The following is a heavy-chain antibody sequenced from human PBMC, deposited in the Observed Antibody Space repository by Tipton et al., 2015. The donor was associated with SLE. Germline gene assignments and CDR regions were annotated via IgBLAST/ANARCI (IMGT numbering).Heavy chain of an antibody. D-gene: IGHD3-16*02. CDR3: AQAHLWGSYRYASDI. CDR2: INHGGST. Sequence: TLSLTCTATGDSVTSSGYYWSWIRQHPGKGLEWIGEINHGGSTNYNPSLKSRVTISVDTSKNQFSLKLSSVTAADTAVYYCAQAHLWGSYRYASDIWGQGTMVTVSS. J-gene: IGHJ3*02. CDR1: GDSVTSSGYY. V-gene: IGHV4-61*08.